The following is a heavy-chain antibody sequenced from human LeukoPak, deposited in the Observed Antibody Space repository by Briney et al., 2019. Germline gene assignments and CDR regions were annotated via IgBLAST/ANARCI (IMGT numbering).Heavy chain of an antibody. D-gene: IGHD3-16*01. CDR3: ARDLWGSGGY. CDR1: GGSISSHY. J-gene: IGHJ4*02. Sequence: SETLSLTCTVSGGSISSHYWSWIRQPPGKGLEWIGYIYYSGSTNYNPSLKSRVTISVDTSKNQFSLKLSSVTAADTAVYYCARDLWGSGGYWGQGTLVAVSS. V-gene: IGHV4-59*11. CDR2: IYYSGST.